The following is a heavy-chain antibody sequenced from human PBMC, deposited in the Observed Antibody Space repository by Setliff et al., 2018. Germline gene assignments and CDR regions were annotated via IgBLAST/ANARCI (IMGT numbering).Heavy chain of an antibody. CDR3: ARGGGRIRQLGATGVHTFDI. J-gene: IGHJ3*02. CDR2: IYTRGST. Sequence: SETLSLTCTVSGGSISGFYWSWIRQPPGGGLEWIGYIYTRGSTNYNPSLQSRVTISVDTAKKQFSLKLNSVTAADTAIYYCARGGGRIRQLGATGVHTFDIWGQGTMVTVSS. CDR1: GGSISGFY. V-gene: IGHV4-4*08. D-gene: IGHD1-1*01.